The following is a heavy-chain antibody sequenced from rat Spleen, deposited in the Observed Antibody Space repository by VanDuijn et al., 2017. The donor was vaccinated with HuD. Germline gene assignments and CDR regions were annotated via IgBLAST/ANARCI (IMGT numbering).Heavy chain of an antibody. D-gene: IGHD4-6*01. CDR2: ISSGGGGT. J-gene: IGHJ2*01. V-gene: IGHV5S13*01. Sequence: EVQLVESGGGLVQPGRSLKLSCAASGFTFSSFPMAWVRQAPKKGLEWVAYISSGGGGTYYRDSVKGRFTISRDNAKNTQYLQMDSLRSEDTATYYCARLRLGSFDYWGQGVMVTVSS. CDR1: GFTFSSFP. CDR3: ARLRLGSFDY.